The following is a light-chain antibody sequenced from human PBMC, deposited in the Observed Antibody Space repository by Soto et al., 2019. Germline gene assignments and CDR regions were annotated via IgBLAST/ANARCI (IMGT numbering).Light chain of an antibody. Sequence: VLTQPPSASGTPGQRVTISCSGSSSNIGSNYVYWYQQLPGTAPKLLIYRNNQRPSGVPDRFSGSKSGTSASLAISGLRSEDEADYYCAAWDDSLKVFGGGTKLTVL. V-gene: IGLV1-47*01. J-gene: IGLJ2*01. CDR1: SSNIGSNY. CDR2: RNN. CDR3: AAWDDSLKV.